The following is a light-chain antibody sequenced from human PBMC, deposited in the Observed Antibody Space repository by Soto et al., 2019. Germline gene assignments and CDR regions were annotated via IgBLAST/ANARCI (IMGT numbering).Light chain of an antibody. V-gene: IGKV3-20*01. CDR1: QSVSNNY. CDR3: QQYYSSPCT. Sequence: EIVLTQSPGTLSLSPGERATLSCRASQSVSNNYLAWFQQKPGQAPRVLVYGVSSRSTGIPDRFSGSGSGTDFTLTISRLEPEYFAVYCCQQYYSSPCTFGPGTKVDIK. J-gene: IGKJ3*01. CDR2: GVS.